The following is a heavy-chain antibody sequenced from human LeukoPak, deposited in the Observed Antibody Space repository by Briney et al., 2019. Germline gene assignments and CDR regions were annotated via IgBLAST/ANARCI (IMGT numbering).Heavy chain of an antibody. CDR1: GFTFSSYS. Sequence: GGSLRLSCAASGFTFSSYSINWVRKAPGKGLEWVSSISSSGNYIYYADSVKGRFTISRDNAKNSLFLQMNSLRAEDTAVYYCALGEAAQPFNYWGQGTLVTVSS. V-gene: IGHV3-21*01. CDR3: ALGEAAQPFNY. J-gene: IGHJ4*02. CDR2: ISSSGNYI. D-gene: IGHD2-15*01.